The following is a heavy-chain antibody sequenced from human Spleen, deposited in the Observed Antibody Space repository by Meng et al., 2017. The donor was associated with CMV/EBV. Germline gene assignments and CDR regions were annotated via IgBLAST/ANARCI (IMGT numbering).Heavy chain of an antibody. CDR2: IRHDGSNK. D-gene: IGHD2-21*01. CDR1: GFIFSRYG. V-gene: IGHV3-30*02. Sequence: GGSLRLSCAASGFIFSRYGMHWVRQAPGKGLEWVAFIRHDGSNKYHGESVKGRFIISRDNSKNTLYPQMNSVRIEDTAVYYCAKDLPEFCGGDCGLQHWGQGTPVTVSS. CDR3: AKDLPEFCGGDCGLQH. J-gene: IGHJ1*01.